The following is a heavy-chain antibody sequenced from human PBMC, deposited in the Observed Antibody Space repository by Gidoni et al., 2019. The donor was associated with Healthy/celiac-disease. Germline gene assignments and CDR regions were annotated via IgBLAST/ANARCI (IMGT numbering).Heavy chain of an antibody. J-gene: IGHJ5*02. Sequence: QVQLVQSGAEVKKPGAAGQVYSTASGYTFIAYYMHWVRHAPGQGLEWMGWINPNRGVTDYAQKFQGRFTMTRDTSISTAYMELSRLRSDDTAVYYCARDRFHEWFDPWGQGTLVTVSS. V-gene: IGHV1-2*02. CDR1: GYTFIAYY. CDR3: ARDRFHEWFDP. D-gene: IGHD3-10*01. CDR2: INPNRGVT.